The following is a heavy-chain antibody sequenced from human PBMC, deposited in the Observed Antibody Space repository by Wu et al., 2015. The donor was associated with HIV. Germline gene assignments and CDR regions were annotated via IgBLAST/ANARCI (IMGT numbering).Heavy chain of an antibody. D-gene: IGHD3-9*01. Sequence: QVQLVQSGIEVKKSGASVKVSCKASGYNFNGFGIIWVRQASGQGLEWMGWISDYERNIHYGQKFRGRLTLTADTVTSTAFMDLRNLRSDDTAIYFCARGRYSSNTGFFDFWGQGTLVTVSS. V-gene: IGHV1-18*01. CDR3: ARGRYSSNTGFFDF. CDR1: GYNFNGFG. CDR2: ISDYERNI. J-gene: IGHJ4*02.